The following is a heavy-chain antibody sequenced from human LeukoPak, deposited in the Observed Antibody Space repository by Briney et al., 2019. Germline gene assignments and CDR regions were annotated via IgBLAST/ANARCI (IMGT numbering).Heavy chain of an antibody. CDR1: GGSISSYY. CDR2: IYYSGST. J-gene: IGHJ6*02. CDR3: ARVSRQDSSSWYRAYYYYGMDV. V-gene: IGHV4-59*01. Sequence: SETLSLTCTVSGGSISSYYWSWIRQPPGKGLEWIGYIYYSGSTNYNPSLKSRVTISVDTSKNQFSLKLSSVTAADTAVYYCARVSRQDSSSWYRAYYYYGMDVWGQGTTVTVSS. D-gene: IGHD6-13*01.